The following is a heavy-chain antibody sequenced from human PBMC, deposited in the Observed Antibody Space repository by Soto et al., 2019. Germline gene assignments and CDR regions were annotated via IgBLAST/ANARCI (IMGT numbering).Heavy chain of an antibody. D-gene: IGHD6-13*01. V-gene: IGHV1-24*01. Sequence: ASVKVSCKVSGYTLTELSMHWVRQAPGKGLEWMGGFDPEDGETIYAQKFQGRVTMTEDTSTDTAYMELSSLRSEDTAAYYCATVAAAKYYFDYWGQGTLVTVSS. CDR2: FDPEDGET. CDR3: ATVAAAKYYFDY. CDR1: GYTLTELS. J-gene: IGHJ4*02.